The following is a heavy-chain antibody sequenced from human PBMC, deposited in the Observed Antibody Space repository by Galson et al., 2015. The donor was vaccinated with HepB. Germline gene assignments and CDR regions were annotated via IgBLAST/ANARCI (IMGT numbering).Heavy chain of an antibody. CDR2: IYYSGST. Sequence: SETLSLTCTVSGGSISSYYWSWIRQLPGKGLEWIGYIYYSGSTNYNPSLKSRVTISVDTSKNQFSLKLSSVTAADTAVYYCARHGSVGGHYYYYYGMDVWGQGTTVTVSS. V-gene: IGHV4-59*08. CDR3: ARHGSVGGHYYYYYGMDV. D-gene: IGHD3-16*01. J-gene: IGHJ6*02. CDR1: GGSISSYY.